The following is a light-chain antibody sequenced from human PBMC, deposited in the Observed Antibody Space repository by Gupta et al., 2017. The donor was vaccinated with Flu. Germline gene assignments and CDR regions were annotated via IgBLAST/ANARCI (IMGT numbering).Light chain of an antibody. Sequence: PATLAVSPGEGATLSCRASQSVSSNLAWYQQKPGQAPRLLIYDSSTRATGIPARFSGSGSGTDFTLTISSLQSEDSAVYYCQQYNNWRTFGQGTRVEIK. V-gene: IGKV3-15*01. J-gene: IGKJ1*01. CDR3: QQYNNWRT. CDR1: QSVSSN. CDR2: DSS.